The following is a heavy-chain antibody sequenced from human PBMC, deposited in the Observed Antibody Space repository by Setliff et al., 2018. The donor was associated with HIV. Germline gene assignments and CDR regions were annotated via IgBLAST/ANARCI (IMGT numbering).Heavy chain of an antibody. Sequence: SETLSLTCAVSGESLSGGYWSWIRQSPGKGLEWIGEINHSGITHYNPSLETRVTMFVDTSKNQFSLRLSPVTAADTAIYYCAKGPRGLGLRYFFDYWAQGSPVTVSS. D-gene: IGHD3-10*01. CDR3: AKGPRGLGLRYFFDY. J-gene: IGHJ4*02. CDR1: GESLSGGY. CDR2: INHSGIT. V-gene: IGHV4-34*01.